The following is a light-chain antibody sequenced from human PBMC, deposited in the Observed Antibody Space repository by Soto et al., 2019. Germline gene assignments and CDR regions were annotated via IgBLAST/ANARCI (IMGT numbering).Light chain of an antibody. CDR3: QQYFASSWT. CDR1: QSISSTY. V-gene: IGKV3-20*01. CDR2: AAS. J-gene: IGKJ1*01. Sequence: EIVLTQSPGTLSLSPGERATLSCRASQSISSTYLAWYRQKSGQAPRLLIYAASSRATGIPDRSSGSGSGTDFTLTISRLEPEDFAVYYCQQYFASSWTFGQGTRVEIK.